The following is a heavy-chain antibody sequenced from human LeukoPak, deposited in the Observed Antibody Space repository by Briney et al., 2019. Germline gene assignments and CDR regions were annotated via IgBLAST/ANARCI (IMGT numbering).Heavy chain of an antibody. V-gene: IGHV1-46*01. CDR3: AREGIAARPRYYYYMDV. CDR1: GYTFTSYY. CDR2: INPSGGST. D-gene: IGHD6-6*01. J-gene: IGHJ6*03. Sequence: ASVKVSCKASGYTFTSYYMHWVRQAPGQGLEWMGIINPSGGSTSYAQKFQGRVTMTRDMSTSTVYMELSSLRSEDTAVYYCAREGIAARPRYYYYMDVWGKGTTVTVSS.